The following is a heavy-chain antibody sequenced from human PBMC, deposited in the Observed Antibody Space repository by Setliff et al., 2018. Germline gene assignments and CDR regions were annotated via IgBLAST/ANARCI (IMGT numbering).Heavy chain of an antibody. J-gene: IGHJ4*02. CDR1: GGSFSGYV. CDR2: INHAGRT. CDR3: VRGLQAGSWEPYYFDS. D-gene: IGHD3-10*01. V-gene: IGHV4-34*01. Sequence: EPLSLTCAVYGGSFSGYVWTFIRQSPGKGLEWIGEINHAGRTNYNPSLGSRVSILVDTSKNQFSLKLTSATVADTAVYYCVRGLQAGSWEPYYFDSWGRGTLVTVSS.